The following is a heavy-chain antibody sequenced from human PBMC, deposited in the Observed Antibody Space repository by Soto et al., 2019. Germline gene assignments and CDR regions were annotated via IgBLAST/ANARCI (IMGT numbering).Heavy chain of an antibody. V-gene: IGHV3-30*18. J-gene: IGHJ6*02. CDR3: AKRRNVLRVFEWSAGMEV. CDR1: GFTFSDYG. D-gene: IGHD3-3*01. CDR2: ISYDGSNK. Sequence: QVQLVESGGGVVQPGRSLRLSCAASGFTFSDYGMHWVRQPPGKGLEWLAFISYDGSNKYYADSVKGRFTMSRDNSMSTLYLQMSGLRVEDTAVYYCAKRRNVLRVFEWSAGMEVWGQGTTVNVSS.